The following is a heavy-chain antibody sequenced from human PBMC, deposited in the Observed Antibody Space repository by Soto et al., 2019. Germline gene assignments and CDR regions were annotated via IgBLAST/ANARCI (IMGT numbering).Heavy chain of an antibody. V-gene: IGHV3-64*01. J-gene: IGHJ4*02. CDR1: GFTFSSYA. D-gene: IGHD3-10*01. Sequence: EVQLVESGGGLVQPGGTLRLSCATSGFTFSSYAMHWVRQAPGKGLEYVSAISSIGGSTCYANSVKGRFTISRDNSKNTLYLQMGSLRAEDMAVYYCARSGDNGYYFDYWGRGTLVTVSS. CDR2: ISSIGGST. CDR3: ARSGDNGYYFDY.